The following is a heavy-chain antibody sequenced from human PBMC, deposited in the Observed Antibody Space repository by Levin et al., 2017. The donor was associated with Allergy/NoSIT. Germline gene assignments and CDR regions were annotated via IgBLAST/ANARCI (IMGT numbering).Heavy chain of an antibody. Sequence: GGSLRLSCAASGFTFSSYSMNWVRQAPGKGLEWVSSISSSSSYIYYADSVKGRFTISRDNAKISLYLQMNSLRAEDTAVYYCARVDDILTGYYMGPLDYWGQGTLVTVSS. CDR2: ISSSSSYI. D-gene: IGHD3-9*01. CDR1: GFTFSSYS. V-gene: IGHV3-21*01. CDR3: ARVDDILTGYYMGPLDY. J-gene: IGHJ4*02.